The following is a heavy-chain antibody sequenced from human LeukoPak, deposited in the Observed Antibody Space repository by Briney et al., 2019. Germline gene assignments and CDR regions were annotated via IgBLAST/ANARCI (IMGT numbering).Heavy chain of an antibody. V-gene: IGHV1-69*13. Sequence: SVTVSCKASGVTFSSYAIGWVRQAPGQGLEWMGGIIPIFGTANYAQKFQGRVTITADESTSTAYMELSSLRSEDTAVYYCASRHCSGGDCHFAGADPFDHWGQGTLVTVSS. D-gene: IGHD2-21*01. CDR1: GVTFSSYA. CDR2: IIPIFGTA. CDR3: ASRHCSGGDCHFAGADPFDH. J-gene: IGHJ4*02.